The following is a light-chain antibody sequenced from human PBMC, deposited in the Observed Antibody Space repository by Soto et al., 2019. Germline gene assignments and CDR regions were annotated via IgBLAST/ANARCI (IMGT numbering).Light chain of an antibody. CDR1: QGIDTY. V-gene: IGKV1-27*01. CDR3: QKYTRAPFT. J-gene: IGKJ3*01. CDR2: AAS. Sequence: DIQMTQSPSSLSASVGDRVTITCRASQGIDTYLAWYQQKPGQVPKLLIYAASTLQSGVPSRFSGSGSGTDFTLTISSLQPDDVATYFCQKYTRAPFTFGPGTKVDIK.